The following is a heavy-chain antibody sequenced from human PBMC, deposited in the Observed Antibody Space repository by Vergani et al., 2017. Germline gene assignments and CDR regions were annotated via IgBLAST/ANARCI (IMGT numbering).Heavy chain of an antibody. CDR1: GGSISSGGYY. CDR2: IYYSGST. D-gene: IGHD2-2*01. J-gene: IGHJ5*02. V-gene: IGHV4-31*03. CDR3: AXGLAVVVPAAMKGGWFDP. Sequence: QVQLQESGPGLVKPSQTLSLTCTVSGGSISSGGYYWSWIRQHPGKGLEWIGYIYYSGSTYYNPSLKSRVTISVDTSKNQFSLKLSSVTAADTAVYYCAXGLAVVVPAAMKGGWFDPWGQGTLVTVSS.